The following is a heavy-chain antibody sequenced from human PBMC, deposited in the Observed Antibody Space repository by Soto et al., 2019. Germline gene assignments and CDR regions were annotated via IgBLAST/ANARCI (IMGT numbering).Heavy chain of an antibody. CDR2: INPNSGGT. V-gene: IGHV1-2*02. Sequence: GASVKVSCKASGYTFTGYYMHWVRQPPGQGLDWMGWINPNSGGTNYAQKFQGRVTMTRDTSISTAYMELSRLRSDDTAVYYCARDMDTAMVTGAFDIGGQGTMVTVSS. D-gene: IGHD5-18*01. CDR3: ARDMDTAMVTGAFDI. J-gene: IGHJ3*02. CDR1: GYTFTGYY.